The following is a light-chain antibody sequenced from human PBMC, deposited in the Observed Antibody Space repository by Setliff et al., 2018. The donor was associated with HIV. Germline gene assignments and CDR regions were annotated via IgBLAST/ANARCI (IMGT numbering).Light chain of an antibody. V-gene: IGLV1-44*01. CDR2: GNN. CDR1: SSNIGSNI. Sequence: QSVLTQPPSASGTPGQRVTISCSGSSSNIGSNIVNWYQHLPGTAPKLLIYGNNQRPSGVPDRFSGSKSGTSASLAISGLQSEDEADYYCATWDDSLNGNVFGSGTKVTVL. J-gene: IGLJ1*01. CDR3: ATWDDSLNGNV.